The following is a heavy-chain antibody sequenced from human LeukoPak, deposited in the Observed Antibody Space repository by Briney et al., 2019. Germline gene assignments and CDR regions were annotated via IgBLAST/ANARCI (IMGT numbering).Heavy chain of an antibody. Sequence: PSETLSLTCTVSGGSISSGGYYWSWIRQQPGKGLEWIGYIYYSGSTYYNPSLKSRVTISVDTSKNQFSLKLSSVTAADTAVYYCARDGGYYYYYMDVWGKGTTVTVSS. CDR3: ARDGGYYYYYMDV. V-gene: IGHV4-31*03. CDR1: GGSISSGGYY. D-gene: IGHD4-23*01. CDR2: IYYSGST. J-gene: IGHJ6*03.